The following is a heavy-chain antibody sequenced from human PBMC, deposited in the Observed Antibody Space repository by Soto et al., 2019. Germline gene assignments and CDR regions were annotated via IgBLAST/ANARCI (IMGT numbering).Heavy chain of an antibody. V-gene: IGHV4-34*01. CDR3: ARGECSSNYCFTRWALDI. CDR2: INHSGST. CDR1: GGSFSGYY. J-gene: IGHJ3*02. D-gene: IGHD2-2*01. Sequence: SETLSLTCAVYGGSFSGYYWTWIRQTPGRGLEWIGEINHSGSTNYKPSLKSRVSISADTSKKQFSLNLTSVTAADTAVYYCARGECSSNYCFTRWALDIWGQGTVVTVSS.